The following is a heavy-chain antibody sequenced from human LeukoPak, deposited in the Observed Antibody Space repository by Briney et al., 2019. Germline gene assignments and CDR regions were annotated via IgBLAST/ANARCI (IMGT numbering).Heavy chain of an antibody. CDR3: GGDAGMATIGALDI. V-gene: IGHV4-59*01. D-gene: IGHD5-24*01. CDR1: GGSISSYY. J-gene: IGHJ3*02. CDR2: IYYSGST. Sequence: PSETLSLTCTVSGGSISSYYWSWIRQPPGKGLEWIGYIYYSGSTNYNPSLKSRVTISVDTSKNQFSLKLSSVTAADTAVYYWGGDAGMATIGALDIGGQGTMVTVSS.